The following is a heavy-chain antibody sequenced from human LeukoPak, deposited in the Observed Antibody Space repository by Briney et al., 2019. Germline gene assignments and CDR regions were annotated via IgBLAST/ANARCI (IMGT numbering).Heavy chain of an antibody. V-gene: IGHV1-2*06. CDR2: INPKSGDT. D-gene: IGHD3-10*01. CDR3: ASESNYYGSGSYYNGVWFDP. Sequence: GASVKVSCKASGYTFSDYYMHWVRQAPGQGLEWMGRINPKSGDTNYAQKFQGRVTMTRDTSISTAYMELSRLRSDDTAVYYCASESNYYGSGSYYNGVWFDPWGQGTLVTVSS. J-gene: IGHJ5*02. CDR1: GYTFSDYY.